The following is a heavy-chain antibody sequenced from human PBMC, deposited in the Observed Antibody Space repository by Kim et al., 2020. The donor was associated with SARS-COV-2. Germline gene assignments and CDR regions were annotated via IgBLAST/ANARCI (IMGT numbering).Heavy chain of an antibody. V-gene: IGHV3-11*06. J-gene: IGHJ3*02. D-gene: IGHD5-18*01. CDR1: GFTFSDYY. CDR3: ARDASGYSYGSGAFDI. Sequence: GGSLRLSCAASGFTFSDYYMSWIRQAPGKGLEWVSYISSSSSYTNYADSVKGRFTISRDNAKNSLYLQMNSLRAEDTAVYYCARDASGYSYGSGAFDIWGQGTMVTVSS. CDR2: ISSSSSYT.